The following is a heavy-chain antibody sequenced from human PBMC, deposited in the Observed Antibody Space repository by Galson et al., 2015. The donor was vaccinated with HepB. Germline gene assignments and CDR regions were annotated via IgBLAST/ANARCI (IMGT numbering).Heavy chain of an antibody. V-gene: IGHV4-31*03. J-gene: IGHJ5*02. D-gene: IGHD3-10*01. CDR1: GGSISSGGYY. CDR3: ARDVILYGSGSRKGWFDP. Sequence: TLSLTCTVSGGSISSGGYYWSWIRQHPGKGLEWIGYIYYSGSTYYNPSLKSRVTISVDTSKNQFSLKLSSVAAADTAVYYCARDVILYGSGSRKGWFDPWGQGTLVTVSS. CDR2: IYYSGST.